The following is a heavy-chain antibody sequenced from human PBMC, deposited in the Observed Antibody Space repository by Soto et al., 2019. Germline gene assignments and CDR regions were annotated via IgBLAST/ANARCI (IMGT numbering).Heavy chain of an antibody. CDR1: GFSLTTSGVG. J-gene: IGHJ5*02. Sequence: GSGPTLVNPTQTLTLTCTFSGFSLTTSGVGVGWIRQPPGKALEWLALIYWDDDKRYSPSLKSRLTITKDTSKNQVVLTMTNMDPVGVATYSVEHRADFSGPGLRLDPWGQGTLVTVSS. V-gene: IGHV2-5*02. D-gene: IGHD3-10*01. CDR2: IYWDDDK. CDR3: EHRADFSGPGLRLDP.